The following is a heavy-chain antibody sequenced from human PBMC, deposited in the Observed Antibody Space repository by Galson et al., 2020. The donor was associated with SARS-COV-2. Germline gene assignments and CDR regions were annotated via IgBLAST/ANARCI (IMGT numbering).Heavy chain of an antibody. CDR3: VRDNWGADY. CDR2: IRKTPNSYTT. Sequence: GESLKISCAASGFTISDYLMDWVRQAPGKGLEWVGRIRKTPNSYTTEYAASVKGRFTITTDDSTNSLYVQMNSLKTEETAVYYCVRDNWGADYWGQGTLVTVSS. D-gene: IGHD7-27*01. CDR1: GFTISDYL. J-gene: IGHJ4*02. V-gene: IGHV3-72*01.